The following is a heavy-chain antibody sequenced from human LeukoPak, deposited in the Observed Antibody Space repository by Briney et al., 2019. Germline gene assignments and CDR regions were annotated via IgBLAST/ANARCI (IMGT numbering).Heavy chain of an antibody. Sequence: GGSLRLSCAASGLTFSSYWMSWVRQAPGKGLEWVANIKQDGSEKYYVDSVKGRFTISRENAKNSLYLQMNSLRAEDTAVYYCARDKADRDYFDYWGQGTLVTVSS. CDR1: GLTFSSYW. CDR2: IKQDGSEK. J-gene: IGHJ4*02. V-gene: IGHV3-7*01. D-gene: IGHD1-14*01. CDR3: ARDKADRDYFDY.